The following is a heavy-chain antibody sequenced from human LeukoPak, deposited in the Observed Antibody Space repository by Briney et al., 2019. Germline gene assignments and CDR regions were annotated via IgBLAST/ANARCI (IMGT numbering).Heavy chain of an antibody. J-gene: IGHJ5*02. CDR3: ARDNSVGETAWWFDP. CDR2: ISSSSSYI. CDR1: GFTFSSYS. V-gene: IGHV3-21*04. D-gene: IGHD1-26*01. Sequence: GGSLRLSCAASGFTFSSYSMNWVRQAPGKGLEWVSSISSSSSYIYYADSVKGRFTISRDNAKNSLYLQMNSLTSDDTAVYYCARDNSVGETAWWFDPWGQGTLVTVSS.